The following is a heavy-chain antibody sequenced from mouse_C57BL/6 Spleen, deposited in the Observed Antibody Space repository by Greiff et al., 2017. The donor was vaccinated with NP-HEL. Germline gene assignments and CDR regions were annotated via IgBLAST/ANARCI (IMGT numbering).Heavy chain of an antibody. Sequence: QVQLQQPGTELVKPGASVKLPCKASGYTFTSYWMHWVKQRPGQGLEWIGNINPSNGGTNYNEKFQSKATLTVDKSSSTAYMPLSSLTSEDAAVLYCARSDGLYSNYFLFAYWGQGTLVTVSA. CDR1: GYTFTSYW. CDR3: ARSDGLYSNYFLFAY. V-gene: IGHV1-53*01. J-gene: IGHJ3*01. D-gene: IGHD2-5*01. CDR2: INPSNGGT.